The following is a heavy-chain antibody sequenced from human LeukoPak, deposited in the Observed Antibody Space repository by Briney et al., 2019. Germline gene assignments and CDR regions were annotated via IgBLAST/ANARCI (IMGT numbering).Heavy chain of an antibody. Sequence: SETLSLTCTVSGGSISGYYWSWIRQPPGKGLEWIGYIYYSGSTNYNPSLKSRVTISVDTSKNQFSLKLSSVTAADTAVYYCARGMVWWDYWGQGTLVTVSS. CDR2: IYYSGST. D-gene: IGHD2-8*02. J-gene: IGHJ4*02. CDR1: GGSISGYY. CDR3: ARGMVWWDY. V-gene: IGHV4-59*08.